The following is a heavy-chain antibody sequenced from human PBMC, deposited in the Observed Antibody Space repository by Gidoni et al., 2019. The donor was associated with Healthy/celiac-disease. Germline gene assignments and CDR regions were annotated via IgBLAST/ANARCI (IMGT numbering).Heavy chain of an antibody. Sequence: QVQLVQSGAEVKKPGASVKVSCKVSGYTLTELSMHWVRQAPGKGLEWMGGFDPEEGETIYAQKFQGRVTTTEDTSTDTAYMELSSLGSEDTAVYYCATDPPKYYGSGIYRGGGYWGQGTLVTVSS. D-gene: IGHD3-10*01. CDR1: GYTLTELS. J-gene: IGHJ4*02. CDR3: ATDPPKYYGSGIYRGGGY. CDR2: FDPEEGET. V-gene: IGHV1-24*01.